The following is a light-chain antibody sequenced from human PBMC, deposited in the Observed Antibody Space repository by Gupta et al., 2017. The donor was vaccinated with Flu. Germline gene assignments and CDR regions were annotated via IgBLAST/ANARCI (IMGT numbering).Light chain of an antibody. V-gene: IGKV3-11*01. J-gene: IGKJ4*01. Sequence: EIWLTHSPATLSLSPGERATLSCRASQSVSSYLAWYQQKPGQAPRLLIYDASNRATGIPARFSGSGSGTDFTLTISSLEPEDFAVYYCQQRSNWPPLTFGGGTKVDIK. CDR1: QSVSSY. CDR3: QQRSNWPPLT. CDR2: DAS.